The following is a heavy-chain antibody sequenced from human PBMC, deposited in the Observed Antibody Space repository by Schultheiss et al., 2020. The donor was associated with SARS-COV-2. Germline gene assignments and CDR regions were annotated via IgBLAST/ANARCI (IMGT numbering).Heavy chain of an antibody. CDR1: GDSISSYNYY. Sequence: SETLSLTCTVSGDSISSYNYYWSWIRQHPGRGLEWIGSIFYRGITYYNPSLQTLVSISLDTSKNQFSLNLRSVTAADTAVYYCARGGGLGLTAFDPWGQGSLVTVSS. D-gene: IGHD1-20*01. V-gene: IGHV4-31*01. CDR3: ARGGGLGLTAFDP. CDR2: IFYRGIT. J-gene: IGHJ5*02.